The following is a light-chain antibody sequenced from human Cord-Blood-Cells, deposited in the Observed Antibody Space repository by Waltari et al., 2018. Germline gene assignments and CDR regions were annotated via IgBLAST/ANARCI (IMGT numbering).Light chain of an antibody. CDR1: SSDVGGYNY. CDR3: SSYTSSSTWV. CDR2: AVS. Sequence: QSALTQPASVSGSPGQSITISCTGTSSDVGGYNYVSWYQQHPGKAPKLMIYAVSKRPSGVSHRFSGSKSGNTASLTISGLQAEDEADYYCSSYTSSSTWVFGGGTKLTVL. V-gene: IGLV2-14*01. J-gene: IGLJ3*02.